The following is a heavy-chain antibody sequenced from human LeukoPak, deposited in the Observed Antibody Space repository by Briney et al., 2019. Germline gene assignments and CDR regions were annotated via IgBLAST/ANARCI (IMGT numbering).Heavy chain of an antibody. V-gene: IGHV4-34*01. J-gene: IGHJ6*02. CDR3: ASDIVVVPAAMGSYYYYGMDV. CDR2: FNHIGST. CDR1: GGSFSGYY. D-gene: IGHD2-2*01. Sequence: PSETLSLTCAVYGGSFSGYYWSWIRQPPGKGLEWIGEFNHIGSTNYNPSLKSRVTISVDTSKNQFSLKLSSVTAADTAVYYCASDIVVVPAAMGSYYYYGMDVWGQGTTVTVSS.